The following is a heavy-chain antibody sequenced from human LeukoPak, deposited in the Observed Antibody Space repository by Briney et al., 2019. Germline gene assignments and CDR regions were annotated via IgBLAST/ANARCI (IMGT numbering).Heavy chain of an antibody. CDR2: INPNSGGT. D-gene: IGHD3-22*01. CDR1: GYTLTTSD. V-gene: IGHV1-2*02. Sequence: ASVKVSCKASGYTLTTSDINWVQQAPGQGLEWMGWINPNSGGTNYAQKFQGRVTMTRDTSISTAYMELSRLRSDDTAVYYCARDRYYYDSSGYCDYWGQGTLVTVSS. CDR3: ARDRYYYDSSGYCDY. J-gene: IGHJ4*02.